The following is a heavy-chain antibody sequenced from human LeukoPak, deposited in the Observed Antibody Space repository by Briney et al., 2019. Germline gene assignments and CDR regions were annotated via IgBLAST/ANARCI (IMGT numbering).Heavy chain of an antibody. CDR1: GFTFSSYS. Sequence: PGGSLLLSCAASGFTFSSYSMNWVRQAPGKGLEWVSSIISSSSYIYYADSVKGRFTISRDNAKNSLYLQMNSLSAEDTAVYYCARDRRRLKQMLRYFDWLPHDAFDIWGQGTMVTVSS. CDR3: ARDRRRLKQMLRYFDWLPHDAFDI. D-gene: IGHD3-9*01. CDR2: IISSSSYI. J-gene: IGHJ3*02. V-gene: IGHV3-21*01.